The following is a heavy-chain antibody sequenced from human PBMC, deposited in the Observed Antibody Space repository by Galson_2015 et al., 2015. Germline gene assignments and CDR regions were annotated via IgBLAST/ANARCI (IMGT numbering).Heavy chain of an antibody. CDR2: ISYGGSNK. V-gene: IGHV3-30-3*01. Sequence: SLRISCAASGFTFSSYAMHWVRQAPGKGLEWVAVISYGGSNKYYADSVKGRFTISRDNSKNTLYLQMNSLRAEDTAVYYCASVSGGITTLDYWGQGTLVTVSS. D-gene: IGHD3-3*01. CDR1: GFTFSSYA. J-gene: IGHJ4*02. CDR3: ASVSGGITTLDY.